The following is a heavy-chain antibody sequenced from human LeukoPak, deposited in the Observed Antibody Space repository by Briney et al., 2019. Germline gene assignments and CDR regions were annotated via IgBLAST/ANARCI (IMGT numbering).Heavy chain of an antibody. Sequence: SGGSLRLSCAASGFTFSSYSMNWVRQAPGKGLEWVSSISSSSSYIYYADSVKGRFTISRDNAKNSLYLQMNSLRAEDTAVYYCARGHRMAALTAAFDIWGQGTMVTVSS. J-gene: IGHJ3*02. CDR3: ARGHRMAALTAAFDI. CDR2: ISSSSSYI. V-gene: IGHV3-21*01. D-gene: IGHD6-6*01. CDR1: GFTFSSYS.